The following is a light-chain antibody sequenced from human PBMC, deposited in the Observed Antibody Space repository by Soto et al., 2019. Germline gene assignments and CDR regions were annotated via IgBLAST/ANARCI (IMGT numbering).Light chain of an antibody. V-gene: IGKV1-5*01. CDR2: DAS. CDR1: QSISTF. CDR3: QQYNSYSPLT. Sequence: DIQMTQSPSTLSASVGDRVTITCRASQSISTFLAWYQQKPGKAPKLLIYDASSLESGVPSRFSGSGSGTEFTLTISSLQPDDFATYYCQQYNSYSPLTFGGGTKVDI. J-gene: IGKJ4*01.